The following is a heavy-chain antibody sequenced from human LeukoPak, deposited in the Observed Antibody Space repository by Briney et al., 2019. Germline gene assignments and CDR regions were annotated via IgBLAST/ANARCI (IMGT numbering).Heavy chain of an antibody. V-gene: IGHV5-51*01. CDR2: IYPGDSDT. D-gene: IGHD5-24*01. J-gene: IGHJ3*02. CDR3: ARHDGPRRWLQLEAFDI. CDR1: GYSFTSYW. Sequence: GESLKISCKGSGYSFTSYWLGWVRQMPGKGLEWMGIIYPGDSDTRYSPSFQGQVTISADKSISTAYLQWSSLKASDTAMYYCARHDGPRRWLQLEAFDIWGQGTMVTVSS.